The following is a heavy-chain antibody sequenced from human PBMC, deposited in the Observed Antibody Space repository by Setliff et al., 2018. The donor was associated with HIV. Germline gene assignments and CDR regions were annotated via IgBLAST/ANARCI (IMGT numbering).Heavy chain of an antibody. J-gene: IGHJ3*02. V-gene: IGHV1-18*01. CDR3: ARAGQWLFPDAFDI. Sequence: ASVKVSCKASGYTFTSYGISWVRQAPGQGLEWMGWISAYNGNTNYAQTLQGRVTMTTDTSTSTVYMELSSLRSEDTAVYYCARAGQWLFPDAFDIWGQGTMVTVSS. D-gene: IGHD6-19*01. CDR2: ISAYNGNT. CDR1: GYTFTSYG.